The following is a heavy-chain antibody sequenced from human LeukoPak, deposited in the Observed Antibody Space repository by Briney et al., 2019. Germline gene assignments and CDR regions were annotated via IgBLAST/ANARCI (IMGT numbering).Heavy chain of an antibody. Sequence: PSETLSLTCAVSGGSISSGGYSWSWIRQPPGKGLEWIGYIYHSGSTYYNPSPKSRVTISVDRSKNQFSLKLSSVTAADTAVYYCARQYSGYDAFDYWGQGTLVTVSS. D-gene: IGHD5-12*01. J-gene: IGHJ4*02. CDR2: IYHSGST. CDR1: GGSISSGGYS. CDR3: ARQYSGYDAFDY. V-gene: IGHV4-30-2*01.